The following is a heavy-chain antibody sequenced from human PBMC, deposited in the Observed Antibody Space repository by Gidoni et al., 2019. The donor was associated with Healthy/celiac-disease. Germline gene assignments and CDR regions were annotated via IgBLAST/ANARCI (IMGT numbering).Heavy chain of an antibody. J-gene: IGHJ4*02. CDR3: ARDRGYSSGMVDY. V-gene: IGHV3-21*01. D-gene: IGHD5-18*01. CDR2: ISSSSSYI. Sequence: EVQLVASGGCLVKPGGSLRLSCAASGFTFSSYSMNWVRQAPGKGLEWVSSISSSSSYIYYADSVKGRFTISRDNAKNSLYLQMNSLRAEDTAVYYCARDRGYSSGMVDYWGQGTLVTVSS. CDR1: GFTFSSYS.